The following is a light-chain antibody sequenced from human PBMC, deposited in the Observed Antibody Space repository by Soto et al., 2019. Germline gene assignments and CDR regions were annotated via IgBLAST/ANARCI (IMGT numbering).Light chain of an antibody. CDR1: QSVSNN. CDR2: DAS. J-gene: IGKJ1*01. V-gene: IGKV3-15*01. Sequence: ILMTQSPATLSVSPGERATLSCRASQSVSNNLAWYQQKPGQAPRLLIYDASTRATGIPARFSGSGSGTDFTLTIGGLQSEDFPVYYCQQYNNWPPWTFGQGTKVEIK. CDR3: QQYNNWPPWT.